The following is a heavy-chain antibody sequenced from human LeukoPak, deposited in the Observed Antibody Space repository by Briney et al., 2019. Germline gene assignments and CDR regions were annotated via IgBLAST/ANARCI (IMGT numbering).Heavy chain of an antibody. Sequence: PGGSLRLSCAASGFTFNDYYMSWIRQAPGKGLEWVSGISWNSGSIGYADSVKGRFTISRDNAKNSLYLQMNSLRAEDMASYYCAKGVQQLVQSGAFDIWGQGTMVTVSS. CDR1: GFTFNDYY. CDR3: AKGVQQLVQSGAFDI. V-gene: IGHV3-9*03. J-gene: IGHJ3*02. CDR2: ISWNSGSI. D-gene: IGHD6-13*01.